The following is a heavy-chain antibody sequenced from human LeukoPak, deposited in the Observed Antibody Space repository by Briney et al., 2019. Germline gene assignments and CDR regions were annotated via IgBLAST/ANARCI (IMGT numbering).Heavy chain of an antibody. V-gene: IGHV4-39*01. CDR2: IYYSGRI. D-gene: IGHD3-10*01. J-gene: IGHJ5*02. CDR3: ARRSMVRGVIKGNWFDP. CDR1: GGSISSCNYY. Sequence: SETLSLTCTVSGGSISSCNYYWGWIRQHPGKGLEWIGNIYYSGRIYSNPSLKSRVTISVDTSKSHFSLKLSSVTAADTAVYYCARRSMVRGVIKGNWFDPWGQGTLVTVSS.